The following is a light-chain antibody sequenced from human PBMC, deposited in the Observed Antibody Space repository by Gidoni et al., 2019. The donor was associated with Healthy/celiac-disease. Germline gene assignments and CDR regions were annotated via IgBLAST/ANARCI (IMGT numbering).Light chain of an antibody. CDR2: AAS. CDR3: QQSYNTPIT. J-gene: IGKJ5*01. Sequence: DIQMTQSPSSLSASVGDRVTITCRASQSISSYLNWYQQKPGKAPKLLIYAASILQSGVPSRFSGSGSATDFTLTISRLQPEDFATYYCQQSYNTPITFGQGTRLEIK. V-gene: IGKV1-39*01. CDR1: QSISSY.